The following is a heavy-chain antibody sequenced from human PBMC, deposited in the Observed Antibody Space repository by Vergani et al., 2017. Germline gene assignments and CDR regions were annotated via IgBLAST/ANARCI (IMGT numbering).Heavy chain of an antibody. CDR1: GGSISSYY. V-gene: IGHV4-4*07. Sequence: QVQLQESGPGLVKPSETLSLTCTVSGGSISSYYWSWIRQPAGKGLEWIGRIYTSGSTNYNPPLKRRVTMSVDTSKNQFSLKLSSGTAADTAVYYCARVDDYVWGSYLDPWGQGTLVTVSS. J-gene: IGHJ5*02. D-gene: IGHD3-16*02. CDR3: ARVDDYVWGSYLDP. CDR2: IYTSGST.